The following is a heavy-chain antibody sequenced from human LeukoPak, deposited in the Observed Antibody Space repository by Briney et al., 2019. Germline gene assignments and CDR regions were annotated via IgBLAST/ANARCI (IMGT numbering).Heavy chain of an antibody. CDR2: VYHSGTA. J-gene: IGHJ4*02. Sequence: PSETLSLTCSVSNGSISNYYWSWIRQAPGKGLEWIGYVYHSGTANYNPSLKRRVTISADTSKNHFSLRLRSVSAADTAVHYCARHGGTLGYFDSWGQGTLVTVSS. V-gene: IGHV4-59*08. D-gene: IGHD1-26*01. CDR1: NGSISNYY. CDR3: ARHGGTLGYFDS.